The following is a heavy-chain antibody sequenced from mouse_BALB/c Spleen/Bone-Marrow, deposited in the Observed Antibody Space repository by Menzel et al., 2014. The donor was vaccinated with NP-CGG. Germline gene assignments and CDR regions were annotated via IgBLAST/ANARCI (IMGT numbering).Heavy chain of an antibody. Sequence: EVKLMESGGGLVKPGGSLKLSCAASGFAFSTYDMSWVCQTPEKRLEWVATISSGGSYTYYPDSVKGRFTVSRDNVRNTLYLQMSSLRSEDTALYYCARIDGYPHWYFDVWGAGTTVTVSS. V-gene: IGHV5-9*02. CDR2: ISSGGSYT. J-gene: IGHJ1*01. D-gene: IGHD2-3*01. CDR1: GFAFSTYD. CDR3: ARIDGYPHWYFDV.